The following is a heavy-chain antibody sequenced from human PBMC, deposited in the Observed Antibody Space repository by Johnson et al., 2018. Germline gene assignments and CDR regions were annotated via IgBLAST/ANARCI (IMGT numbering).Heavy chain of an antibody. CDR2: IWFDGSND. J-gene: IGHJ4*02. CDR1: GFTFSDYG. CDR3: ARDHGEAVSIFGVAYE. Sequence: QLVESGGGVVQPGRSLRLSCAASGFTFSDYGMHWVRQAPGKGLEWVAVIWFDGSNDYYADSVEGRFTISRDNSNNTLFLQMDSLRVEDSAIYYCARDHGEAVSIFGVAYEWGQGTLVHVSS. V-gene: IGHV3-33*01. D-gene: IGHD3-3*01.